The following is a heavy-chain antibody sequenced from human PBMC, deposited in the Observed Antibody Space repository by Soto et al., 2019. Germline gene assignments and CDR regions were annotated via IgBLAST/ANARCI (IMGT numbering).Heavy chain of an antibody. CDR2: ISSSSSYI. D-gene: IGHD5-12*01. Sequence: EVQLVESGGGLVKPGGSLRLSCAASGFTFSSYSMNWVRQAPGKGLEWVSSISSSSSYIYYADSVKGRFTISRDNAKNSLYLQMNSLRAEDTAVYYCAKGGSRVVATSLDYWGQGTLVTVSS. CDR1: GFTFSSYS. CDR3: AKGGSRVVATSLDY. J-gene: IGHJ4*02. V-gene: IGHV3-21*01.